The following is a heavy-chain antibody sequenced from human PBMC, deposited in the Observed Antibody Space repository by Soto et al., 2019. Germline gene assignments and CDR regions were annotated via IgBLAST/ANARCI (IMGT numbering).Heavy chain of an antibody. CDR2: INYNGGNT. CDR1: GFTFSRYA. D-gene: IGHD2-15*01. Sequence: GGSLRLSCSASGFTFSRYAMHWVRQAPGKGLEYVSAINYNGGNTYYADSVKGRSTISRDNSKNTLYLQMSSLRPEDAAVYYCVTWGGVEARNFDYWGQGTLVTVS. J-gene: IGHJ4*01. CDR3: VTWGGVEARNFDY. V-gene: IGHV3-64D*06.